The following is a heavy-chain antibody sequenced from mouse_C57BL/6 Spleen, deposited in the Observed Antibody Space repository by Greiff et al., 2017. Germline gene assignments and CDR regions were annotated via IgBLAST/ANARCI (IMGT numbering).Heavy chain of an antibody. D-gene: IGHD1-1*01. CDR1: GFAFSSSW. CDR2: ISPGDGDT. V-gene: IGHV1-82*01. CDR3: ARRLLRSPYYFYY. J-gene: IGHJ2*01. Sequence: QVQLQQSGPELVKPGASVKISCKASGFAFSSSWMNWVKQRPGKGLEWIGRISPGDGDTYYNGKLQGQATLTEDKSSSTTYMQLSSLTSEDSAVYFYARRLLRSPYYFYYWGQGTTLTVSS.